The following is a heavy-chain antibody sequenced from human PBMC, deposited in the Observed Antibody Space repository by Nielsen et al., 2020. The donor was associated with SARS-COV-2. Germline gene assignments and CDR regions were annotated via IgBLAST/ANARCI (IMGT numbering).Heavy chain of an antibody. CDR1: GYTFTGYY. Sequence: ASVKVSCKASGYTFTGYYMHWVRQAPGQGLEWMGRINPNSGGTNYTQKFQGRVTMTRDTSISTAYMELSRLRSDDTVVYYCARGIAAADGGFDYWGQGTLVTVSS. CDR2: INPNSGGT. J-gene: IGHJ4*02. D-gene: IGHD6-13*01. V-gene: IGHV1-2*05. CDR3: ARGIAAADGGFDY.